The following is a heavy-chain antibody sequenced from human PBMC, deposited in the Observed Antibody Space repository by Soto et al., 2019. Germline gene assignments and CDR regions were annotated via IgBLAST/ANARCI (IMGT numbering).Heavy chain of an antibody. CDR3: ARAAYRDYFLDY. CDR1: GGSISSGGYS. V-gene: IGHV4-30-2*01. D-gene: IGHD4-17*01. Sequence: PSETLSLTCAVSGGSISSGGYSWSWIRQPPGKGLEWIGYIYHSGSTYYNPSLKSRVTISVDRSKNQFSLKLSSVTAADTAVYYCARAAYRDYFLDYWGQGTLVTVSS. CDR2: IYHSGST. J-gene: IGHJ4*02.